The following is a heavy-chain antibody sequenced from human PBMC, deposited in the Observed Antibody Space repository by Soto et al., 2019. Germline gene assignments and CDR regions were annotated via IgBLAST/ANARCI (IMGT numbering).Heavy chain of an antibody. Sequence: GGSLRLSCAASGFTFSSYSMNWGRQAPGKGLEWVSYISSSGSTIHYADSVKGRFTISRDNAKNSLYLQMNSLRAEDTAVYYCARVLVFYGGFDPWGQGTLVTVSS. D-gene: IGHD2-21*02. CDR1: GFTFSSYS. V-gene: IGHV3-48*04. CDR3: ARVLVFYGGFDP. CDR2: ISSSGSTI. J-gene: IGHJ5*02.